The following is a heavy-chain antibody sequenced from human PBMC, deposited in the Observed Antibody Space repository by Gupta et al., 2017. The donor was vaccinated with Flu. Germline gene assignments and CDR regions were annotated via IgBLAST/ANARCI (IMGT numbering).Heavy chain of an antibody. V-gene: IGHV3-49*02. CDR2: VRSTTYGATT. CDR3: TRYAHQHCSMTGFNNWFDS. Sequence: EWLGLVRSTTYGATTEYGASVRGRFSISRGETKSIAYLQMNSLKTEDTAVYFCTRYAHQHCSMTGFNNWFDSWGQGTLVTVSS. D-gene: IGHD2-8*01. J-gene: IGHJ5*01.